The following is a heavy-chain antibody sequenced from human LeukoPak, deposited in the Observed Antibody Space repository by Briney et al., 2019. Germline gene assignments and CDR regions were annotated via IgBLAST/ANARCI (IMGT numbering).Heavy chain of an antibody. CDR1: GYSINSGFY. Sequence: SETLSLTCTVSGYSINSGFYWGWIRQAPGKGLEWIGSIFQGGTTFYNPSLKSRVIISADTSNNNFSLSLRSVTAADTAVYYCARVGTAMVDYWGRGTLVTVSS. CDR3: ARVGTAMVDY. CDR2: IFQGGTT. J-gene: IGHJ4*02. D-gene: IGHD5-18*01. V-gene: IGHV4-38-2*02.